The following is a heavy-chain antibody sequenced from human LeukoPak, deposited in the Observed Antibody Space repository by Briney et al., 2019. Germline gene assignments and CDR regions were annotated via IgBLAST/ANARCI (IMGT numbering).Heavy chain of an antibody. D-gene: IGHD2-15*01. CDR2: IGGSGGST. Sequence: GGSLTLSCAASGFTFSSYPMSWVPQAPGKGLEWVSNIGGSGGSTYCADSVKGRFTLSRDNSKNTLYLQMNSLRAEDTAVYYCAKGSGSGAYWGQGTLVTVSS. V-gene: IGHV3-23*01. CDR3: AKGSGSGAY. J-gene: IGHJ4*02. CDR1: GFTFSSYP.